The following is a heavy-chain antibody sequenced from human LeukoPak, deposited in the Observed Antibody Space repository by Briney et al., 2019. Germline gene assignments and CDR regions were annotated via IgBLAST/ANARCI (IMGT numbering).Heavy chain of an antibody. CDR2: ISGSGGST. CDR3: AKGGLWWSGLFDY. J-gene: IGHJ4*02. D-gene: IGHD4/OR15-4a*01. V-gene: IGHV3-23*01. CDR1: GFTFSSYA. Sequence: GGSLRLSCAASGFTFSSYAMSWVRQAPGKGLEWVPAISGSGGSTYYADSVKGRFTISRDNSKNTLYLQMNSLRAEDTAVYYCAKGGLWWSGLFDYWGQGTLVTVSS.